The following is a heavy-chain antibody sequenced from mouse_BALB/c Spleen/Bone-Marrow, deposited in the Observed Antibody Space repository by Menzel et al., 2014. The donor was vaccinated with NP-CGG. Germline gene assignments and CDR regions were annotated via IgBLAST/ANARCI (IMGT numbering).Heavy chain of an antibody. CDR2: IDPANGNT. J-gene: IGHJ3*01. Sequence: VQLQQSGAELVKPGASVKLSCTASGFNIKDTYMHWVKQRPEQGLEWIVGIDPANGNTKYDPKFQGKATITADTSSNSAYLQRRSLTSEDTAVYYCAYYRYDEGGFAFWGQGTLVTVSA. CDR1: GFNIKDTY. CDR3: AYYRYDEGGFAF. V-gene: IGHV14-3*02. D-gene: IGHD2-14*01.